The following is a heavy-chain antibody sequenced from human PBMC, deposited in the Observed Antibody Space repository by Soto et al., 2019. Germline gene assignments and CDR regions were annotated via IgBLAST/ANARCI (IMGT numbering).Heavy chain of an antibody. V-gene: IGHV3-23*01. CDR3: SKDPIAGPRYDFDY. CDR2: IDASGGYT. CDR1: GFTFTDYA. J-gene: IGHJ4*02. D-gene: IGHD2-15*01. Sequence: GSLRLSCAASGFTFTDYARSGVRRAPGKGLEWVSLIDASGGYTYYADSVKGRLTISRDNSRNTLYLQMNSLRAEDTAVYYCSKDPIAGPRYDFDYWGQGSLVTVSS.